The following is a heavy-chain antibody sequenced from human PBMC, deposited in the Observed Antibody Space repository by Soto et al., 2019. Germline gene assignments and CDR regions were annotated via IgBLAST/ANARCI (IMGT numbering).Heavy chain of an antibody. CDR3: ARGHSTDCSNGVCSFFYNHEMDV. J-gene: IGHJ6*02. D-gene: IGHD2-8*01. V-gene: IGHV1-2*04. CDR2: IDPKSGGT. CDR1: GYSFTDYH. Sequence: ASVKVSCKASGYSFTDYHIHWVRQAPGQGLEWLGRIDPKSGGTSTAQKFQGWVTMTRDRSISTVYMELTRLRSDDTAVYFCARGHSTDCSNGVCSFFYNHEMDVWGQGTTVTVSS.